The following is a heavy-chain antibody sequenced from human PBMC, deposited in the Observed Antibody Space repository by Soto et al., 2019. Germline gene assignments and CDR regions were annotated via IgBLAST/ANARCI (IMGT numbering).Heavy chain of an antibody. CDR2: IYHSGST. CDR1: GGSVSSGGYS. V-gene: IGHV4-30-2*01. CDR3: ARVPSP. Sequence: SETLSLTCAVSGGSVSSGGYSWSWIRQPPGKGLERIGYIYHSGSTYYNPSLKNQVTKSVDRSKNQFSLKLTSVTAADTAVYYCARVPSPWGQGTLVTVSS. J-gene: IGHJ5*02.